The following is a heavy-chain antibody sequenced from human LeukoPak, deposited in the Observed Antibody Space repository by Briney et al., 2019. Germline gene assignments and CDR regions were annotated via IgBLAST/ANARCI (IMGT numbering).Heavy chain of an antibody. J-gene: IGHJ4*02. Sequence: SETLSLTCTVSGGSISTYYWSWVRQPPGKGLEWIGEINHSGSTNYNPSLKSRVTISVDTSKNQFSLKLSSVTAADTAVYYCARVSLYDYVWGSYRTRPFDYWGQGTLVTVSS. CDR3: ARVSLYDYVWGSYRTRPFDY. CDR1: GGSISTYY. CDR2: INHSGST. D-gene: IGHD3-16*02. V-gene: IGHV4-34*01.